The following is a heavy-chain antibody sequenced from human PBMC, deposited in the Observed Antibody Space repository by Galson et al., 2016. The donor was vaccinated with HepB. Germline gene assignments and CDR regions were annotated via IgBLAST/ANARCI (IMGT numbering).Heavy chain of an antibody. CDR1: GFSLRTSGEG. CDR2: VYWDDYK. J-gene: IGHJ3*02. V-gene: IGHV2-5*02. D-gene: IGHD6-19*01. Sequence: PALVKPTQTLTLTCTFSGFSLRTSGEGVGWIRQPPGKALEWLAPVYWDDYKRYSPSLMSRLTITKDTSKNQVVLTMANMDPVDTGTYYCAHSPTAVSDNFDAFDIWGQGTMVTVSS. CDR3: AHSPTAVSDNFDAFDI.